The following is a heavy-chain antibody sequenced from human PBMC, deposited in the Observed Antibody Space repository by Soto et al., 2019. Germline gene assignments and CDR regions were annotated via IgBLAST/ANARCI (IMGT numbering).Heavy chain of an antibody. CDR2: IYYTGTT. V-gene: IGHV4-39*01. Sequence: SETLSLTCTVSGDSIISNSKFFFCIRQRPGHGLELIGTIYYTGTTYYSPSLESRVTISVDTSENQFPLRLTSVTAADTAVYYCARRGYCGSDCYSFDFWGHGTLVTVSS. CDR1: GDSIISNSKF. CDR3: ARRGYCGSDCYSFDF. D-gene: IGHD2-21*02. J-gene: IGHJ4*01.